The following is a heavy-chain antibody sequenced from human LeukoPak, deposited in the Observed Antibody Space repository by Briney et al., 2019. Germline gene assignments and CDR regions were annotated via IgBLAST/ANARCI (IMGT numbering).Heavy chain of an antibody. CDR1: GYSISSGYY. V-gene: IGHV4-38-2*01. D-gene: IGHD3-22*01. Sequence: SETLSLTCGVSGYSISSGYYWGWIRQPPGKGLEWIGISHSGITYYNPSLKSRVTISLDTSRNQFSLKLTSVTAADTAVYYCARSHYDSSGYYYYWGQGTLVTVS. CDR2: SHSGIT. CDR3: ARSHYDSSGYYYY. J-gene: IGHJ4*02.